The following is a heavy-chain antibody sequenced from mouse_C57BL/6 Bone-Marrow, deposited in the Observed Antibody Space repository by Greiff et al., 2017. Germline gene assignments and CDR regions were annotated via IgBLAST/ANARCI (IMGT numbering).Heavy chain of an antibody. V-gene: IGHV1-4*01. J-gene: IGHJ1*03. CDR2: INPSSGYT. Sequence: QVHVKQSGAELARPGASVKMSCKASGYTFTSYTMHWVKQRPGQGLEWIGYINPSSGYTKYNQKFKDKATLTADKSSSTAYMQLSSLTSEDSAVYYCARSTTVVYWYFDVWGTGTTVTVSS. CDR3: ARSTTVVYWYFDV. D-gene: IGHD1-1*01. CDR1: GYTFTSYT.